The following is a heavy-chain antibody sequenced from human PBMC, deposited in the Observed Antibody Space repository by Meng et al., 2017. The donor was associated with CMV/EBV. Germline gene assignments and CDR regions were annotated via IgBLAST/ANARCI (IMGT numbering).Heavy chain of an antibody. Sequence: LRLSCAISGDSVSSNSTAWNWIRQSPSRGLEWLGRTYYRSKWYNDYAVSVKSRITINPDTSKNQFSLQPNSVTPEDTAVYYCARGPGGRFDYWGQGTLVTVSS. J-gene: IGHJ4*02. CDR1: GDSVSSNSTA. CDR3: ARGPGGRFDY. CDR2: TYYRSKWYN. D-gene: IGHD3-10*01. V-gene: IGHV6-1*01.